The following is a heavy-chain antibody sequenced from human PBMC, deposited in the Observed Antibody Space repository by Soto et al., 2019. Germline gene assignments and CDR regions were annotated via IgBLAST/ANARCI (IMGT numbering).Heavy chain of an antibody. CDR1: GFTFSSYA. CDR2: IPYDGSKK. V-gene: IGHV3-30-3*01. Sequence: QVQLVESGGGVVQPGRSPRLSCAASGFTFSSYAMHWVRQAPGKGLEWVADIPYDGSKKYYADSVKGRFTISRDNSNKTLYMQMNSLRAEDTAVYYCATSFFSGKPSEYYYGMDVWGQGTTVTVSS. J-gene: IGHJ6*02. D-gene: IGHD3-10*01. CDR3: ATSFFSGKPSEYYYGMDV.